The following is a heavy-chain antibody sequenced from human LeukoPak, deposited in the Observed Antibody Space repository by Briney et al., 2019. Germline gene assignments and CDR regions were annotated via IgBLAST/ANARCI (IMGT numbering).Heavy chain of an antibody. V-gene: IGHV1-46*01. CDR2: INPSGGST. CDR3: ARGGYGDRIDY. CDR1: GYTFIRYY. Sequence: ASVKVSCKASGYTFIRYYMHWVRQAPGQGLEWTVIINPSGGSTSYAQKFQGRVTMTRDTSTSTVYMELSRLRSEDTAVYYCARGGYGDRIDYWGQGTLVSVSS. J-gene: IGHJ4*02. D-gene: IGHD4-17*01.